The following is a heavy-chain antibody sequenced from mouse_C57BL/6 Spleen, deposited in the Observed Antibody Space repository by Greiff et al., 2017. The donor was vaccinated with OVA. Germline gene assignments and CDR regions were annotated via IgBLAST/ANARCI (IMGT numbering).Heavy chain of an antibody. CDR2: IDPETGGT. CDR3: TRITTVVAEEDAMDY. D-gene: IGHD1-1*01. Sequence: QVQLQQSGAELVRPGASVTLSCKASGYTFTDYEMHWVKQTPVHGLEWIGAIDPETGGTAYNQKFKGKAILTADKSSSTAYMELRSLTSEDSAVYYCTRITTVVAEEDAMDYWGQGTSVTVSS. V-gene: IGHV1-15*01. J-gene: IGHJ4*01. CDR1: GYTFTDYE.